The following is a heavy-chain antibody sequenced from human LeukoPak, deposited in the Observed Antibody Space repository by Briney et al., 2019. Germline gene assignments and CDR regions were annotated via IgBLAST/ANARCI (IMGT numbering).Heavy chain of an antibody. CDR2: IYRTGST. J-gene: IGHJ4*02. D-gene: IGHD5-18*01. Sequence: PSETLSLTCTVSGGSIGTYYWSWIRQTAGKGLEWIGRIYRTGSTDYNSSLRSRVTMSVDTSNNQFSLKLSSVTAADTAVYYCARTGYSSHRFDYWGQGTLVTVSS. V-gene: IGHV4-4*07. CDR3: ARTGYSSHRFDY. CDR1: GGSIGTYY.